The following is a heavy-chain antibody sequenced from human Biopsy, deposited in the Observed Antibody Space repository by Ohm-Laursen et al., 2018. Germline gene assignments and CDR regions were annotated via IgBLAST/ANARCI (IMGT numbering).Heavy chain of an antibody. D-gene: IGHD3-10*01. J-gene: IGHJ6*02. CDR3: ARSQGSSGIATIYYYGMDV. CDR2: ISSSSDNI. Sequence: GSLRLSCSAFGFTLSSYSMNWVRQTPGKGLEWVSTISSSSDNIYYVDSVKSRFTISRDNAKNSLYLQMNSLRAEDTAVYYCARSQGSSGIATIYYYGMDVWGQGTTVTVSS. CDR1: GFTLSSYS. V-gene: IGHV3-21*01.